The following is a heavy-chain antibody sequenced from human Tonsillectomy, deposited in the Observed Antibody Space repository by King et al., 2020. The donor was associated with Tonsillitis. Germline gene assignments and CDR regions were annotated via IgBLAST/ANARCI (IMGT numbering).Heavy chain of an antibody. J-gene: IGHJ4*02. CDR2: ISGGDGST. V-gene: IGHV3-23*04. CDR1: GFTFSSYA. D-gene: IGHD2-2*01. CDR3: ARSYCRGTSCYSPFDY. Sequence: VQLVESGGGLVQPGRSLRLSCAASGFTFSSYAMSWVRQAPGKGLEWVSAISGGDGSTYYADSVKGRFTISRDNSKNTLYLQMSSLRVEDTAIYYCARSYCRGTSCYSPFDYWGQGTLVTVSS.